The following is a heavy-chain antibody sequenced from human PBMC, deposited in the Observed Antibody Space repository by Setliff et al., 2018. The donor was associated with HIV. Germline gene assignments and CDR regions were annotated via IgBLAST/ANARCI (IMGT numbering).Heavy chain of an antibody. V-gene: IGHV4-4*09. D-gene: IGHD5-18*01. CDR2: IYTTGST. J-gene: IGHJ5*02. Sequence: PSETLSLTCTVSGDSISNYYWSWVRQPPGKGLEWIGYIYTTGSTNYNPSLKSRVTISVDTSKNQFSLKLYSVTAADTSVYYCARRWGIRGYSSWGQGTLVTVSS. CDR3: ARRWGIRGYSS. CDR1: GDSISNYY.